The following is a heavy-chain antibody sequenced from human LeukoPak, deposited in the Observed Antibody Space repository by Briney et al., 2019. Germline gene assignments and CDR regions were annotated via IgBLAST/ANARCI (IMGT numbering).Heavy chain of an antibody. CDR2: IKQDGSEK. J-gene: IGHJ4*02. CDR1: GFTFSNYW. Sequence: GGSLRLSCAASGFTFSNYWMSWVRQAPRKGLEWVANIKQDGSEKYYVDSVKGRFTISRDNAKNSLYLQMNSLRAEDTAVYYCARHDYDILTGYYWNFDYWGQGTLVTVSS. V-gene: IGHV3-7*03. CDR3: ARHDYDILTGYYWNFDY. D-gene: IGHD3-9*01.